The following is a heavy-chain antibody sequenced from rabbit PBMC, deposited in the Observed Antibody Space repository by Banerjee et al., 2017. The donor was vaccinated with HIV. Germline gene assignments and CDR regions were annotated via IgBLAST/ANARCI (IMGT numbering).Heavy chain of an antibody. CDR2: IDPVFGST. CDR3: ARDAGNSYYIDYFNL. CDR1: GLDISTYS. V-gene: IGHV1S7*01. D-gene: IGHD8-1*01. Sequence: QLVESGGGLVQPGGSLKLSCKASGLDISTYSMNWVRQAPGKGLEWIGYIDPVFGSTYYANWVNGRFTISSHNAQNTLYLQLNSLTAADTATYFCARDAGNSYYIDYFNLWGQGTLVTVS. J-gene: IGHJ4*01.